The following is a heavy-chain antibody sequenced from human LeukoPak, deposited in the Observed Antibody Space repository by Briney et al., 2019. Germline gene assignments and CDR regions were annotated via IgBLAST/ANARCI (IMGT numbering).Heavy chain of an antibody. V-gene: IGHV3-23*01. CDR3: AKWGDYDILTGYYVSDF. J-gene: IGHJ4*02. CDR1: GFIFRNYA. D-gene: IGHD3-9*01. Sequence: GGSLTLSCAASGFIFRNYAMSWVRQAPGKGLEWVSAITVSGDSTYYADSAKGRFTISRDNSKNPLYVEMNTLRAEDTAVYYCAKWGDYDILTGYYVSDFWGQGTLVTVSS. CDR2: ITVSGDST.